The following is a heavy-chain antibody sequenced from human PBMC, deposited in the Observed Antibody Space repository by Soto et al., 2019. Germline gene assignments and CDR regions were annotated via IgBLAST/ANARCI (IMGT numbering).Heavy chain of an antibody. Sequence: EVQLVESGGGLVQPGGSLRLSCAASGFTFSDHYMDWVRQAPGKGLEWVGRTRNKANSYTTEYAASVKGRFTISRDDSKNSLYLQMNSLKTEDTAVYYCARRTPTDDYGDDYYYYGMDVWGQGTTVTVSS. V-gene: IGHV3-72*01. CDR3: ARRTPTDDYGDDYYYYGMDV. D-gene: IGHD4-17*01. J-gene: IGHJ6*02. CDR1: GFTFSDHY. CDR2: TRNKANSYTT.